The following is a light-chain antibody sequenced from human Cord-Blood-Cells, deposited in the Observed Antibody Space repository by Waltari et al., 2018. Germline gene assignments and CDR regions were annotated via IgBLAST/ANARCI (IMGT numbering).Light chain of an antibody. CDR2: GKN. Sequence: SSVLIQAPAVSVALGRTVSMTCQGDSLGSYSASWYQHKPGQAPVLGIYGKNNRPSGIPDRFSGSSSGNTASLTITGARAEEEADYYCNSRGSSGNHVVFGGGTKLTVL. V-gene: IGLV3-19*01. CDR1: SLGSYS. CDR3: NSRGSSGNHVV. J-gene: IGLJ2*01.